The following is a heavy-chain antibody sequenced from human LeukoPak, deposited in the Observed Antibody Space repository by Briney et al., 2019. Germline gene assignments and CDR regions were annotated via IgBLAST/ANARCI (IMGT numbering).Heavy chain of an antibody. CDR3: ARAQPDCSSTSCYAGY. CDR2: ISSSGSTI. J-gene: IGHJ4*02. D-gene: IGHD2-2*01. V-gene: IGHV3-11*01. Sequence: GGSLRLSCAASGFTFSDYYMSWIRQAPGKGLEWVSYISSSGSTIYYADSVKGRFTISRDNAKNSQYLQMNSLRAEGTAVYYCARAQPDCSSTSCYAGYWGQGTLVTVSS. CDR1: GFTFSDYY.